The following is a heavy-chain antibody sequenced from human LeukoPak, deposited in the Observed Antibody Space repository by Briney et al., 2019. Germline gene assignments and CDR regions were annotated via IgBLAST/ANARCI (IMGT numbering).Heavy chain of an antibody. V-gene: IGHV4-34*01. D-gene: IGHD3-3*01. CDR3: ARGKGLRGFGVVISRYYYYMDV. CDR1: GGSFSGYY. CDR2: INHSGST. Sequence: KPSETLSLTCAVYGGSFSGYYWSRIRQPPGKGLEWIGEINHSGSTNYNPSLKSRVTISVDTSKNQFSLKLSSVTAADTAVYYCARGKGLRGFGVVISRYYYYMDVWGKGTTVTVSS. J-gene: IGHJ6*03.